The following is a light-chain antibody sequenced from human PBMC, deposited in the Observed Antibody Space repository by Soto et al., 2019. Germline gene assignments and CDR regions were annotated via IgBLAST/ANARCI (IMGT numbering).Light chain of an antibody. CDR2: GAS. J-gene: IGKJ3*01. V-gene: IGKV3-20*01. CDR1: QSVSSSY. Sequence: EIVLTQSPGTLSLSPGERATLSCRASQSVSSSYLAWYQQKPGQAPRLLIYGASSRATGIPDRFSGSGSGTDFTITISRLEPEDFALYYWQQYGSSPFTFGPGTKVDIK. CDR3: QQYGSSPFT.